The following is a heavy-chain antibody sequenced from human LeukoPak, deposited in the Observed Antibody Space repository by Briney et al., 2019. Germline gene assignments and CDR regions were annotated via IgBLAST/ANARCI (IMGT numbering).Heavy chain of an antibody. CDR2: INPNSGGT. Sequence: ASVKVSFKASGYTFTVYYMHWVRQAPGQGLEWMGWINPNSGGTNYAQKFQGWVTMTRDTSISTAYMELSRLRSDDTAVYYCARATAVATMKAFDYWGQGTLVTVSS. V-gene: IGHV1-2*04. CDR3: ARATAVATMKAFDY. J-gene: IGHJ4*02. CDR1: GYTFTVYY. D-gene: IGHD5-12*01.